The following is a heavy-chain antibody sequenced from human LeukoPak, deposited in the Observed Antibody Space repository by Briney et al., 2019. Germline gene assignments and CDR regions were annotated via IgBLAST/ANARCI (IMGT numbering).Heavy chain of an antibody. CDR1: GGSFSEYY. Sequence: SETLSLTCAVSGGSFSEYYWTWIRQTPGKGLEWIGEVIHSGRTHYNPSLESRVTISVDTSKNQFSLKLTPVTAADTAVYYCARGILVMVYATFDYWGQGTLVTVSS. CDR2: VIHSGRT. D-gene: IGHD2-8*01. J-gene: IGHJ4*02. V-gene: IGHV4-34*01. CDR3: ARGILVMVYATFDY.